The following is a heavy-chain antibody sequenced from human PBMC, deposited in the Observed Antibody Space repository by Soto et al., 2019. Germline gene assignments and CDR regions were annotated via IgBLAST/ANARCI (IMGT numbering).Heavy chain of an antibody. CDR2: ISTSGGNI. V-gene: IGHV3-48*03. CDR1: GFIFSGYE. J-gene: IGHJ3*01. CDR3: SRELESEFADDAFDP. D-gene: IGHD3-3*01. Sequence: GGSLRLSCAAVGFIFSGYEMNWVRQAPGKGLEWISYISTSGGNIYYADSVKGRFSIYREDTEKSLYLQMNSLRDDDTAVYYCSRELESEFADDAFDPCGQGTMVTV.